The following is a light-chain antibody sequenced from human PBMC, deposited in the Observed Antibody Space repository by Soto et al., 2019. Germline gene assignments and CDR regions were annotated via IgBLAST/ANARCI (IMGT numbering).Light chain of an antibody. CDR1: QSVSGW. CDR2: DAS. CDR3: QQFNNYPLT. J-gene: IGKJ4*01. Sequence: DIQMTHAPSTLSASVGDTVTFTCLASQSVSGWLAWYQQKPGEAPKLLIYDASSLESGVPSRFSGSGSGTDFTLTISSLQPEDFATYYCQQFNNYPLTFGGGTKVDNK. V-gene: IGKV1-5*01.